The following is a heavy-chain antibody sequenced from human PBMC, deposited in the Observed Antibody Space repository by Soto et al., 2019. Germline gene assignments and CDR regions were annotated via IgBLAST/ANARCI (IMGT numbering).Heavy chain of an antibody. J-gene: IGHJ4*02. CDR1: GFTFSDYA. V-gene: IGHV3-30*18. CDR2: VSHDGRNT. Sequence: VQLVESGGGVVQPGRSLRLSCAASGFTFSDYAMHWFRQAPGKGLEWVAVVSHDGRNTHYADSVKGRFTISRDGSKNTVSLEMTSLRAEDTAVYYCAKGGRQWLVTSDFNYWGQGALVTVSS. CDR3: AKGGRQWLVTSDFNY. D-gene: IGHD6-19*01.